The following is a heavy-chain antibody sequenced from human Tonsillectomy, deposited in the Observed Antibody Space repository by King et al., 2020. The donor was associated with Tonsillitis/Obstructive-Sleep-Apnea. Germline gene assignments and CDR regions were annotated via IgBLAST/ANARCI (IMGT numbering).Heavy chain of an antibody. J-gene: IGHJ4*02. V-gene: IGHV4-34*01. Sequence: VQLQQWGAGPLKPSETLSLTCAVYGESFSGHYWSWIRQPPGKGLEWIGEINHSGSTNYNPSLKSRVSISVDTSKNQFSLNLRSVTAADTAVYYCARRHSVTVVPFDYWGQRTLVTVSS. CDR1: GESFSGHY. CDR3: ARRHSVTVVPFDY. CDR2: INHSGST. D-gene: IGHD1-20*01.